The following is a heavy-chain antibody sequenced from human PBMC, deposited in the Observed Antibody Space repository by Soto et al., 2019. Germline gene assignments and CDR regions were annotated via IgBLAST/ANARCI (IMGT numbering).Heavy chain of an antibody. D-gene: IGHD3-10*01. CDR2: ISSSSSTI. V-gene: IGHV3-48*02. Sequence: GGSLRLSCAASGFTFSSYSMNWVRQAPGKGLEWVSYISSSSSTIYYADSVKGRFTISRDNAKNSLYLQMNSLRDEDTAVYYCARDLKYYYGSGSYYINWGQGTLVTVSS. CDR3: ARDLKYYYGSGSYYIN. CDR1: GFTFSSYS. J-gene: IGHJ4*02.